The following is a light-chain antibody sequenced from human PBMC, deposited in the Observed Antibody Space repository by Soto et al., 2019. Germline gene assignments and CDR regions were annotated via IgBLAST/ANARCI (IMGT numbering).Light chain of an antibody. CDR2: GVS. J-gene: IGLJ1*01. CDR3: SLGTTTSWV. Sequence: QSVLTQPASVSGSRGQSITISCTGTSSDIGRYNYVSWYQHHPGKAPQVMIYGVSNRPSGVSYRFSGSKSGNTASLTISGLQAEDEAEYYCSLGTTTSWVFGTGTRSPS. V-gene: IGLV2-14*01. CDR1: SSDIGRYNY.